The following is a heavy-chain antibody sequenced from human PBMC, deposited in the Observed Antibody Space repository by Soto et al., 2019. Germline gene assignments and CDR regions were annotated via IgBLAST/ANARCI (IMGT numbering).Heavy chain of an antibody. J-gene: IGHJ6*02. CDR2: INPSGGST. V-gene: IGHV1-46*01. CDR1: GYTFTSYY. Sequence: ASVKVSCKASGYTFTSYYMHWVRQAPGQGLEWMGIINPSGGSTSYAQKFQGRVTMTRDTSTSTVYMELSSLRSEDTAVYYCARDTGVLRFLEWSIPAAYYGMDVWGQGTTVTVSS. D-gene: IGHD3-3*01. CDR3: ARDTGVLRFLEWSIPAAYYGMDV.